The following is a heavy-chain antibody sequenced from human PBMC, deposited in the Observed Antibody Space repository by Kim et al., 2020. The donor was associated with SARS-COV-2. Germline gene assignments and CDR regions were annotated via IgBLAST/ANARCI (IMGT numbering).Heavy chain of an antibody. J-gene: IGHJ6*02. CDR2: SK. V-gene: IGHV3-53*04. Sequence: SKYHAESGKGRFTISRHNSKNTRYLKRNSLRAEDTAVYYCARDAASYGMDVWGQGTTVTVSS. CDR3: ARDAASYGMDV.